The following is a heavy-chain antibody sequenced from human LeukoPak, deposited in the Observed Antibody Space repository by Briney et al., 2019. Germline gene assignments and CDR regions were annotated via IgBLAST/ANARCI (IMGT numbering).Heavy chain of an antibody. J-gene: IGHJ5*01. CDR1: GGSFSGYY. CDR3: ARQANWFDS. V-gene: IGHV4-34*01. CDR2: INHSGST. Sequence: SETLSLTCAVSGGSFSGYYWSWIRQPPGKGLEWMGEINHSGSTNYNPSLKSRVTISVDTSKNQFSLKLRSVTATDTAVYYCARQANWFDSWGQGTLVTVSS.